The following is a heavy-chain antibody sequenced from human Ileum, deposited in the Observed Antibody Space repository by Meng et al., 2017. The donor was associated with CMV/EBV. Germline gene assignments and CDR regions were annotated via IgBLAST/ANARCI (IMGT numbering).Heavy chain of an antibody. CDR2: IRYDGSNK. D-gene: IGHD2-2*01. J-gene: IGHJ3*02. Sequence: GESLKIPCAAPGFTFSSYGMHWVRQAPGKGLEWVAFIRYDGSNKYYADSVKGRFTISRDNSKNTLYLQMNSLRAEDTAVYYCAKDPIVVVPAGSAFDIWGQGTMVTVSS. V-gene: IGHV3-30*02. CDR3: AKDPIVVVPAGSAFDI. CDR1: GFTFSSYG.